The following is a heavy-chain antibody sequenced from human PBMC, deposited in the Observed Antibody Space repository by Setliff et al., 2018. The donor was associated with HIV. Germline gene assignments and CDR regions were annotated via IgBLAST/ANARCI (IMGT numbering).Heavy chain of an antibody. D-gene: IGHD4-17*01. CDR2: INGDGSST. CDR3: ARAQGVDYADSLGY. V-gene: IGHV3-74*01. CDR1: GLTFNRYW. J-gene: IGHJ4*02. Sequence: GGSLRLSCVASGLTFNRYWMSWVRQVPGKGLEWVSRINGDGSSTSYADSVKGRFTISRDYAKNRLYLQMSTLRAEDTAVYYCARAQGVDYADSLGYWGQGTLVTVSS.